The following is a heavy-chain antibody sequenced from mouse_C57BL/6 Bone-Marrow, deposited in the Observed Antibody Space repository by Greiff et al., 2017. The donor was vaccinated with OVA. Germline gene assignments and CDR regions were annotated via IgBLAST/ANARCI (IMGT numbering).Heavy chain of an antibody. CDR2: ISYDGSN. CDR1: GYSITSGYY. V-gene: IGHV3-6*01. Sequence: EVQLQESGPGLVKPSQSLSLTCSVTGYSITSGYYWNWIRQFPGDKLEWMGYISYDGSNNYNPSLKNRISITRDTSKNQFFLKLNSVTTEDTATYYCARCDYWGQGTTLTVSS. J-gene: IGHJ2*01. CDR3: ARCDY.